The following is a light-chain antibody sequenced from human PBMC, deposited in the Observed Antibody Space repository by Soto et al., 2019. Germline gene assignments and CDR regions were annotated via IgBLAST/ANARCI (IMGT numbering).Light chain of an antibody. CDR3: QQYMHWTRT. CDR1: QSVSTY. CDR2: GAS. J-gene: IGKJ1*01. Sequence: EIVLTQSPATLSLSPGEGATLSCRASQSVSTYLAWYQKKPGQAPRILIFGASTRATGVPARFSGGGSGTEFNLTISRLQSEDFALYYCQQYMHWTRTFGQGTKVDIK. V-gene: IGKV3-15*01.